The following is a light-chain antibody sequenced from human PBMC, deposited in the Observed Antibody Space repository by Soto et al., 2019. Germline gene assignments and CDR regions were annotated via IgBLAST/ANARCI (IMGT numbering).Light chain of an antibody. CDR1: DIENKN. CDR3: QVWASNTYV. V-gene: IGLV3-9*01. CDR2: RDS. J-gene: IGLJ1*01. Sequence: SYELTQPLSGSVGLGQTARITCGGNDIENKNVHWYQQKPGQAPVLVLFRDSNRPSGISERFSGSNSGNTATLSISGAQDGDEADYYCQVWASNTYVFGSGTKVTVL.